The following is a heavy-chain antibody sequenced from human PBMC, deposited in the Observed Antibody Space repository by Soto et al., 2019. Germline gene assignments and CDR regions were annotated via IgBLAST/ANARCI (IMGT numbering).Heavy chain of an antibody. D-gene: IGHD6-19*01. CDR3: AKGLTAVAGFDY. J-gene: IGHJ4*02. Sequence: GGALRLSCAAAGGTFSSYGMHWGRQAPGKGLEGVAGISYDGSNKYYADSVKGRFTISRDNSKNTLYLQMNSLRAEDTAVYYCAKGLTAVAGFDYWGQGTVVTASS. CDR2: ISYDGSNK. V-gene: IGHV3-30*18. CDR1: GGTFSSYG.